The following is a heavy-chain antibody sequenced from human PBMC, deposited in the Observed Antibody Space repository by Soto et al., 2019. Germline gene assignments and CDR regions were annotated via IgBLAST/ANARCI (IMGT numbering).Heavy chain of an antibody. CDR3: ARDRGADYGDYPHYYYYGMDV. CDR1: GGSIRSSNW. Sequence: PSETLSLTCAVSGGSIRSSNWWSWVRQPPGKGLEWIGEIYHSGSTNYNPSLKSRVTISVDKSKNQFSLKLSSVTAADTAVYYCARDRGADYGDYPHYYYYGMDVWGQGTTVTVSS. CDR2: IYHSGST. J-gene: IGHJ6*02. V-gene: IGHV4-4*02. D-gene: IGHD4-17*01.